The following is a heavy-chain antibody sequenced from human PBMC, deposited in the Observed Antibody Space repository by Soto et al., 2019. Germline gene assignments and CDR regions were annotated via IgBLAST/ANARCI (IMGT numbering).Heavy chain of an antibody. CDR1: GYTFRSYG. V-gene: IGHV1-18*01. CDR2: ISGYNGNT. J-gene: IGHJ6*03. D-gene: IGHD4-4*01. CDR3: ARADSNYAGRFSYYYMDV. Sequence: AASVKVSCKASGYTFRSYGISWVRQAPGQGLEWMGWISGYNGNTHYSQKFQGKVTMTTDTSTSTAYMELRNLRSDDTAVYYCARADSNYAGRFSYYYMDVWGTGTMVTVSS.